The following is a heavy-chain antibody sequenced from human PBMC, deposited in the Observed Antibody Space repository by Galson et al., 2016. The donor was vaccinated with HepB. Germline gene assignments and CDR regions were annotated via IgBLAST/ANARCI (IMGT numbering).Heavy chain of an antibody. CDR1: GGSIXXXGYX. J-gene: IGHJ5*02. D-gene: IGHD2-15*01. V-gene: IGHV4-31*03. CDR3: ARAQGGGGNWFGP. Sequence: TLSLTCSVSGGSIXXXGYXXXWXXXHPXXXLEXXXYXXXSGAPSYNPSLKSRIXXSLDMSQNHFSXXLSSVTAADTAVYYCARAQGGGGNWFGPWGQGXXVTVS. CDR2: XXXSGAP.